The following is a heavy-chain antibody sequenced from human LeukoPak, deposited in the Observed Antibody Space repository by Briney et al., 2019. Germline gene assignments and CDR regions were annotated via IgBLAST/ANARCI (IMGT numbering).Heavy chain of an antibody. J-gene: IGHJ4*02. D-gene: IGHD4-23*01. CDR3: ATALGGNPIDY. Sequence: HPGGSLRLSCAASGFTVNYWMSWARQAPGKGLEWVATMTHDGSDEYYLDSVKGRFTISRENAKNSLYLQMNSLRAEDTAVYYCATALGGNPIDYWGQGTLVTVSS. V-gene: IGHV3-7*03. CDR2: MTHDGSDE. CDR1: GFTVNYW.